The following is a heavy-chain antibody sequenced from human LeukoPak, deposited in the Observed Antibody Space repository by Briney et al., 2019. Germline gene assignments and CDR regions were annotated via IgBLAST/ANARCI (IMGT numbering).Heavy chain of an antibody. CDR2: ISYDGSNK. CDR1: GFPFNTYT. CDR3: AKDDHPAFIGH. V-gene: IGHV3-30*18. J-gene: IGHJ4*02. D-gene: IGHD3-10*01. Sequence: PGGSLRLSCAASGFPFNTYTMHWVRQAPGKGLEWVAVISYDGSNKYYADSVKGRFTISRDNSKNTLYLQMNSLRAEDTAVYYCAKDDHPAFIGHWGQGTLVTVSS.